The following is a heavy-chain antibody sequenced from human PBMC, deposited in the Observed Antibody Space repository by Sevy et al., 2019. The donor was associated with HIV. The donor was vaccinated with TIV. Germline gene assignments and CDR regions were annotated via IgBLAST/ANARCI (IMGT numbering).Heavy chain of an antibody. CDR2: ISDSGGST. D-gene: IGHD4-4*01. CDR1: GFSFSRYA. J-gene: IGHJ4*02. Sequence: GGSLRLSCAASGFSFSRYAMKWVRQAPGKGLEWVSSISDSGGSTYYADSVKGRFTISRDNSKNTLYLQMNSLRAEETAVYYCAKDLTPTVTTWRYWGQGTLVTVSS. V-gene: IGHV3-23*01. CDR3: AKDLTPTVTTWRY.